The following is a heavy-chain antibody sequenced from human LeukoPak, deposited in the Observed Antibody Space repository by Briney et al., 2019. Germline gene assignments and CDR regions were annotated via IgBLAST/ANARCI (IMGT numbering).Heavy chain of an antibody. J-gene: IGHJ6*03. Sequence: GGSLRLSCTVSRFTVSSNSMSWVRQAPGKGLEWVSFIYSGGSTYYADSVKGRFTISRDNSKNTLYLQMNSLRAEDTAVYYCAKGWEDMDVWGKGTTVTISS. V-gene: IGHV3-53*01. D-gene: IGHD1-26*01. CDR3: AKGWEDMDV. CDR1: RFTVSSNS. CDR2: IYSGGST.